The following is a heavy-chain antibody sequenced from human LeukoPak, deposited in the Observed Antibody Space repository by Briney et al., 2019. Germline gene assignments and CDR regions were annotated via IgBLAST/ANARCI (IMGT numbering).Heavy chain of an antibody. CDR2: IIPILGIA. Sequence: GSSVKVSCKASGGTFSSYAISSVRQAPGQGLEWMGRIIPILGIANYAQKFQGRVTITADKSTSTAYMELSSLRSEDTAVYYCARVMEDYGDPIFAYWGQGTLVTVSS. J-gene: IGHJ4*02. D-gene: IGHD4-17*01. V-gene: IGHV1-69*04. CDR1: GGTFSSYA. CDR3: ARVMEDYGDPIFAY.